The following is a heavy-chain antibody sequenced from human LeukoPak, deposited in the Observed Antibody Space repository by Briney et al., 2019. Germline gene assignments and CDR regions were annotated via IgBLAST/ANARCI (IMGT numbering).Heavy chain of an antibody. J-gene: IGHJ1*01. CDR3: ARNYAQPEYFQH. Sequence: GASVKVSCKASGYTFTSYYMHWVRQAPGQGLEWMGIINPSGGSTSYAQKFQGRVTITADESTSTAYMELSSLRSEDTAVYYCARNYAQPEYFQHWGQGTLVTVSS. CDR1: GYTFTSYY. D-gene: IGHD1-7*01. CDR2: INPSGGST. V-gene: IGHV1-46*01.